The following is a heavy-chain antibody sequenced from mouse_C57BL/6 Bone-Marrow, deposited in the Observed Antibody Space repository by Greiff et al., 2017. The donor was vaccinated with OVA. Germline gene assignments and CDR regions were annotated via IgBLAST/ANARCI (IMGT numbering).Heavy chain of an antibody. Sequence: VQLQQSGAELVRPGASVKLSCKASGYTFTDYYINWVKQRPGQGLEWIARIYPGSGNTYYNEKFKGKATLTAEKSSSTAYMQLSSLTSEDSAVYFCARDLYYGYDGNYFDYGGQGTTLTVSS. CDR1: GYTFTDYY. CDR2: IYPGSGNT. V-gene: IGHV1-76*01. D-gene: IGHD2-2*01. CDR3: ARDLYYGYDGNYFDY. J-gene: IGHJ2*01.